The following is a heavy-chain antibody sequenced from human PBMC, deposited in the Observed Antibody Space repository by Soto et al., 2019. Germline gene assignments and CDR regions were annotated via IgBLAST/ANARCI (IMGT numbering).Heavy chain of an antibody. J-gene: IGHJ4*02. Sequence: SETLSLTCAVYGGSFSGYYWSWIRQPPGKGLEWIGEINHSGSTNYNPSLKSRVTISVDTSKNQFSLKLSSVTAADTAVYYCARGSGLRFLEWSPLDYWGQGTLVTVSS. D-gene: IGHD3-3*01. CDR2: INHSGST. CDR3: ARGSGLRFLEWSPLDY. V-gene: IGHV4-34*01. CDR1: GGSFSGYY.